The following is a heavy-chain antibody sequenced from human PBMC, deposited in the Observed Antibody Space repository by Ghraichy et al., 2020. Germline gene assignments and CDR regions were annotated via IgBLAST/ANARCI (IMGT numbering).Heavy chain of an antibody. CDR1: GGSFTDHN. CDR2: IHHSENS. CDR3: ARNTAGSGPYPYYFDY. D-gene: IGHD3-10*01. Sequence: SETLSLTCAVYGGSFTDHNWSWIRQPPGKGLEWIGEIHHSENSNTNPSLKSRVTMSVDASKNQFSLRLTSVTAADAAVYYCARNTAGSGPYPYYFDYWGQGILVSGSS. J-gene: IGHJ4*02. V-gene: IGHV4-34*01.